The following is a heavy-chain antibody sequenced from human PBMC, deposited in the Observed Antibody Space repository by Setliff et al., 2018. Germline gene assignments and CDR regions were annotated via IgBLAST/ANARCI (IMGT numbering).Heavy chain of an antibody. D-gene: IGHD2-8*01. Sequence: ASVKVSCKTSGYTFNDYGIAWVRQAPGQGLEWMGWISPHTGNTYYTPKLHGRVTLTTGTSASTAYMELRSLGSDDTAVYYCSRLVRFCTRTACQRLSGGEFWGQGTLVTVSS. J-gene: IGHJ4*02. CDR1: GYTFNDYG. CDR3: SRLVRFCTRTACQRLSGGEF. V-gene: IGHV1-18*01. CDR2: ISPHTGNT.